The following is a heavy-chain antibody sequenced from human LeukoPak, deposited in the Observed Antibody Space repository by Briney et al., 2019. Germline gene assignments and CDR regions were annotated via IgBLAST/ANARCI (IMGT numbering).Heavy chain of an antibody. CDR1: GFTFSSYE. D-gene: IGHD4-23*01. V-gene: IGHV3-48*03. CDR2: ISSSGSTI. J-gene: IGHJ4*02. CDR3: ARDLRRYTPYSGRYFDY. Sequence: GGSLRLSCAASGFTFSSYEMNWVRQAPGKGLEWVSYISSSGSTIYYADSVKGRFTISRDNAKNSLYLQMNSLRAEDTAVYHCARDLRRYTPYSGRYFDYWGQGTLVTVSS.